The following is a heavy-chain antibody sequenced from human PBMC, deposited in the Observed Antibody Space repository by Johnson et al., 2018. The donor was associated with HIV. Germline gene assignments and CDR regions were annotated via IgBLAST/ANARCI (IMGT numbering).Heavy chain of an antibody. Sequence: VQLVESGGGLVKPGGSLRLSCAASGFTVSSNYMSWVRQAPGKGLEWVSVLYSGGSTYYADSVKGRFTISRDNSKNTLYLQMNSLRAEDTAVYYCAREAYRAFDIWGQGTMVTVSS. CDR3: AREAYRAFDI. J-gene: IGHJ3*02. CDR1: GFTVSSNY. V-gene: IGHV3-66*02. CDR2: LYSGGST. D-gene: IGHD3-16*01.